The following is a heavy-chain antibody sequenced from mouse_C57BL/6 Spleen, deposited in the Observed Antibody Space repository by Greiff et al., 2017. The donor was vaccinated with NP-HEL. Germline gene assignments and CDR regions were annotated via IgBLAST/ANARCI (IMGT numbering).Heavy chain of an antibody. CDR1: GYTFTDYN. D-gene: IGHD2-3*01. V-gene: IGHV1-22*01. J-gene: IGHJ4*01. Sequence: VQLQQSGPELVKPGASVKMSCKASGYTFTDYNMHWVKQSHGKSLEWIGYINPNNGGTSYNQKFKGKATLTVNKSSSTAYMELRSLTSEDSAVYYCAEGAYDGYEGQDAMDYWGQGTSVTVSS. CDR2: INPNNGGT. CDR3: AEGAYDGYEGQDAMDY.